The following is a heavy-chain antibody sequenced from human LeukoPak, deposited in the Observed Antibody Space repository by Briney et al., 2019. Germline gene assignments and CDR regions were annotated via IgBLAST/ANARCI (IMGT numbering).Heavy chain of an antibody. CDR1: GYSISSGYY. Sequence: SETLSLTCTVSGYSISSGYYWGWIRPPPGKGLEWIGSIYHSGSTYYNPSLKGRVTISVDTSKNQFSLKLSSVTAADTAVYYCAREDVWYYYYMDVWGKGTTVTVSS. CDR2: IYHSGST. V-gene: IGHV4-38-2*02. D-gene: IGHD2-8*01. J-gene: IGHJ6*03. CDR3: AREDVWYYYYMDV.